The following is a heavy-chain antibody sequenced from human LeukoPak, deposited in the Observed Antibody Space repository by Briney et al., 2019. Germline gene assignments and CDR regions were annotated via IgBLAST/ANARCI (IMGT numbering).Heavy chain of an antibody. V-gene: IGHV3-9*01. CDR3: AKEGGGSGSYSVDY. CDR2: ISWNSGIR. J-gene: IGHJ4*02. D-gene: IGHD3-10*01. Sequence: GRSLRLSCAASGFTFDDYGMHWVRQAPGKGLEWVSGISWNSGIRDYADSVKGRFTISRDNAKNSLYLQMNSLRAEDTALYYCAKEGGGSGSYSVDYWGQGTPVTVSS. CDR1: GFTFDDYG.